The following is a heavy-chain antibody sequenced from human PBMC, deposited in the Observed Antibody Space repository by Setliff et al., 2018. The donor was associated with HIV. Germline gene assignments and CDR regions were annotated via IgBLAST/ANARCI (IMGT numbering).Heavy chain of an antibody. V-gene: IGHV1-46*01. CDR3: ARGPLVVPTHYYMDL. D-gene: IGHD3-22*01. CDR1: GYSFTNYY. Sequence: GASVKVSCKASGYSFTNYYIHWVRQAPGQGLEWMGKISPGGGSTSKEQKFQGRFTMTRDTSTSTVYMELSSLRSEDTAVYYCARGPLVVPTHYYMDLWGKGTTVTVS. J-gene: IGHJ6*03. CDR2: ISPGGGST.